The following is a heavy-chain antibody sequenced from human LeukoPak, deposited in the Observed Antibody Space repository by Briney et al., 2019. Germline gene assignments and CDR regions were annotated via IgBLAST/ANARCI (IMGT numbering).Heavy chain of an antibody. CDR2: IGFDVSKI. V-gene: IGHV3-33*01. J-gene: IGHJ3*02. D-gene: IGHD2-15*01. Sequence: PGGSLRLSCAASGFSFSSYLMHWVRRAPGKGLEWVALIGFDVSKIYYADSVKGRFTISRDNSKNTLYLQMNSLRDEDTAVYFCARERLENCNDGSCPDALDIWGQGTMVTISS. CDR1: GFSFSSYL. CDR3: ARERLENCNDGSCPDALDI.